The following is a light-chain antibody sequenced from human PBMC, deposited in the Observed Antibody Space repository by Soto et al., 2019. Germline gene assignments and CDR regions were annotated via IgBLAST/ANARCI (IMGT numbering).Light chain of an antibody. J-gene: IGLJ1*01. Sequence: QSVLTQSPSASASPGASVKLTCTLSSGHSTYTIAWHQQHPGKGPRYLMRLKNDGSHTKGDGIPDRFSGSSFGAERYLTLSRLQAEDEADYYCQTWDTGVQVFGAGTKVTVL. CDR3: QTWDTGVQV. CDR1: SGHSTYT. V-gene: IGLV4-69*01. CDR2: LKNDGSH.